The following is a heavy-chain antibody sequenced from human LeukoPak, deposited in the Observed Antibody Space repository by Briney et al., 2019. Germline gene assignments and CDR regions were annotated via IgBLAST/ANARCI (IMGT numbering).Heavy chain of an antibody. V-gene: IGHV4-39*01. CDR1: GGSISSSSYY. CDR2: IYYSGST. CDR3: ARHAIVVVPAAMRTVRYNWLDP. D-gene: IGHD2-2*01. J-gene: IGHJ5*02. Sequence: SETLSLTCTVSGGSISSSSYYWGWIRQPPGKGLEWIGSIYYSGSTYYNPSLKSRVTISVDTSKNQFSLELSSVTAADTAVYYCARHAIVVVPAAMRTVRYNWLDPWGQGTLVTVSS.